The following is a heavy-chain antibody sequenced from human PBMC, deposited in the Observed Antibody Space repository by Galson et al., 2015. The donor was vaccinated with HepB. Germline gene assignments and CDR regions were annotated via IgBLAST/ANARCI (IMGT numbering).Heavy chain of an antibody. V-gene: IGHV3-64D*09. CDR3: VKRWGYNSGWLDY. D-gene: IGHD6-19*01. CDR2: ISSTGDST. Sequence: SLRLSCAASGFSFSSYAMQWVRQAPGKGLESVSAISSTGDSTYYADSVKGRFTISRDSSKNTLYLQMSRLRSEDTAVYYCVKRWGYNSGWLDYWGQGTLVTVSS. J-gene: IGHJ4*02. CDR1: GFSFSSYA.